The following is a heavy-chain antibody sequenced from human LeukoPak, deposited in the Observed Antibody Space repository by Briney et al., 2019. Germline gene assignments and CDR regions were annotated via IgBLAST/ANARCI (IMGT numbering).Heavy chain of an antibody. V-gene: IGHV3-21*01. J-gene: IGHJ1*01. CDR2: ISSSSSYI. Sequence: PGGSLRLSCAASGFTFSSYGMNWVRQAPGKGLEWVSSISSSSSYIYYADSVEGRFTISRDNAKNSLYLQMNSLRAEGTAVYYCARGGYSSTLYGRYQHWGQGTLVTVSP. CDR1: GFTFSSYG. D-gene: IGHD6-13*01. CDR3: ARGGYSSTLYGRYQH.